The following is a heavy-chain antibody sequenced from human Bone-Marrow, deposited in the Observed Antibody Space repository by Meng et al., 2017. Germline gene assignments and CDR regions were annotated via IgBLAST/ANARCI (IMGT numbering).Heavy chain of an antibody. CDR1: GFTFNRYA. CDR3: ARGHRKGDY. Sequence: GGSLRLSCAASGFTFNRYAMSWVRQAPGKGLEWVSGISGSGGRTYYADYVKGRFTISRDNSKNTLYLQMNSLRAEGTSIYYCARGHRKGDYWGQGTLVTVSS. J-gene: IGHJ4*02. V-gene: IGHV3-23*01. CDR2: ISGSGGRT.